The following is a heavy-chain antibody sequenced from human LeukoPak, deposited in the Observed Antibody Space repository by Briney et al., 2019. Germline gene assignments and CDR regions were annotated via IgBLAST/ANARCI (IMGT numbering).Heavy chain of an antibody. Sequence: PGGSLRLSCAASGFTFSDYYMSWIRQAPGKGLEWVSYISSSSYTNYADSVKGRFTISRDNAKNSLYLQMNSLRAEDTAVYYCARGDVDTAMAFDYWGQGTLVTVSS. CDR1: GFTFSDYY. CDR2: ISSSSYT. J-gene: IGHJ4*02. CDR3: ARGDVDTAMAFDY. V-gene: IGHV3-11*06. D-gene: IGHD5-18*01.